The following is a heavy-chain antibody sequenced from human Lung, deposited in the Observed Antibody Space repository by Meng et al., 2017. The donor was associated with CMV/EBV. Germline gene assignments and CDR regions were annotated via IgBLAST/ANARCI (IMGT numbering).Heavy chain of an antibody. CDR1: GFTFSTAW. CDR2: IKSKTDGGTT. CDR3: TTGRRCDY. Sequence: ESLKISCAASGFTFSTAWMSWVRQAPGKGLEWVGRIKSKTDGGTTDYAAPVKGRFTMSRDDLRNTLYLQMNSLKTDDTGVYYCTTGRRCDYWGQGTWVTVAS. V-gene: IGHV3-15*01. J-gene: IGHJ4*02.